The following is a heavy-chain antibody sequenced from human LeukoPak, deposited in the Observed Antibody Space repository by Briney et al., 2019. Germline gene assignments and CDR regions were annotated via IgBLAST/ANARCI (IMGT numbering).Heavy chain of an antibody. J-gene: IGHJ6*02. CDR3: ARGDYDKYGMDV. CDR1: GFTFSNYY. V-gene: IGHV3-11*01. CDR2: ISSSGTTM. Sequence: GGSLRLSCEASGFTFSNYYMSWIRQAPGKGLEWVSYISSSGTTMYYADSVKGRFIISRENAKNSLFLQMNSLRAEDTAVYYCARGDYDKYGMDVWGQGTTVTVSS.